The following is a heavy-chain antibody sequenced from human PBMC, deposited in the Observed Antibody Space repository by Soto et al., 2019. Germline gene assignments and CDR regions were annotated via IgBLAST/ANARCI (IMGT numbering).Heavy chain of an antibody. CDR3: ARGDSTGSPRGWFDP. Sequence: QVQLVQSVTEVKKPGASVQVSCKASGYSFTSYGINWVRQAPGQGLEWMGWISTYNGDTNYAQKFQGRVTMTTDTSTTTAYMELRSPTSDDTAMYFCARGDSTGSPRGWFDPWGQGTVVTVSS. CDR1: GYSFTSYG. D-gene: IGHD6-19*01. CDR2: ISTYNGDT. J-gene: IGHJ5*02. V-gene: IGHV1-18*04.